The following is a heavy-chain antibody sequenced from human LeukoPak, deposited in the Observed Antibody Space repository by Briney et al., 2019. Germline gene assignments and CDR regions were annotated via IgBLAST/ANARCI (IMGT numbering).Heavy chain of an antibody. CDR2: ISYDGSNK. J-gene: IGHJ4*02. D-gene: IGHD3-10*01. CDR1: GFTFSSYA. Sequence: GGSLRLSCAASGFTFSSYAMHWVRQAPGKGLEWVAVISYDGSNKYYADSVKGRFTISRDNAKNSLYLQMNSLRDEDTAVYYCARGMTYYGSGSYYNGFDYWGQGALVTVSS. V-gene: IGHV3-30-3*01. CDR3: ARGMTYYGSGSYYNGFDY.